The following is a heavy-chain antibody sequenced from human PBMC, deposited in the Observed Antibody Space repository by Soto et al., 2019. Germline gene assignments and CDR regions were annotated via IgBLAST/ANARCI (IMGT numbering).Heavy chain of an antibody. CDR3: ARHYYYDFWSGPYYFDY. J-gene: IGHJ4*02. D-gene: IGHD3-3*01. CDR2: IYYSGST. CDR1: GGSISSYY. V-gene: IGHV4-59*08. Sequence: SETLSLTCTVSGGSISSYYWSWIRQPPGKGLEWIGYIYYSGSTNYNPSLKSRVTISVDTSKNQFSLKLSSVTAADTAVYYCARHYYYDFWSGPYYFDYWGQGTLVTVSS.